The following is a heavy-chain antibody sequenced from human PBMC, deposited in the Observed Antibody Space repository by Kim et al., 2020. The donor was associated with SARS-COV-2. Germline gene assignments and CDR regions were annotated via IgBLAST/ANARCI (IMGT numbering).Heavy chain of an antibody. J-gene: IGHJ5*02. CDR1: GYSFTSYW. CDR2: IDPSDSYT. Sequence: GESLKISCKGSGYSFTSYWISWVRQMPGKGLEWMGRIDPSDSYTNYSPSFQGHVTISADKSISTAYLQWSSLKASDTAMYYCARQPHAAAGTAAWFDPWGQGTLVTVSS. D-gene: IGHD6-13*01. V-gene: IGHV5-10-1*01. CDR3: ARQPHAAAGTAAWFDP.